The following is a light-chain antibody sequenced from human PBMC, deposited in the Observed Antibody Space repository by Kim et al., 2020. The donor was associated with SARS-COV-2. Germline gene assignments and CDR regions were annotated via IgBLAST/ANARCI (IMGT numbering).Light chain of an antibody. CDR2: DAS. CDR1: QSVGSI. Sequence: VSTGERATLSCRASQSVGSILAWYQQRPGQPPRLLIYDASTRATGIPARFSGSGSGTEFTLTISSLQSEDFAVYYCQQCNNWPPTFGQGTKVDIK. V-gene: IGKV3-15*01. J-gene: IGKJ1*01. CDR3: QQCNNWPPT.